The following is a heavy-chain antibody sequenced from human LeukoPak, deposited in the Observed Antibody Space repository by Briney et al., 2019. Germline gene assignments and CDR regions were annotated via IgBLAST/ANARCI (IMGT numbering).Heavy chain of an antibody. Sequence: ASVKVSCKASGGTFSSYAISWVRQAPGQGLEWMGGIIPIFGTANYAQKFQGRVTITADESTSTAYMELSSLRSEDTAVYYCARDSCYGYGLALDYWGQGTLATVSS. D-gene: IGHD2-2*01. CDR1: GGTFSSYA. CDR3: ARDSCYGYGLALDY. CDR2: IIPIFGTA. V-gene: IGHV1-69*13. J-gene: IGHJ4*02.